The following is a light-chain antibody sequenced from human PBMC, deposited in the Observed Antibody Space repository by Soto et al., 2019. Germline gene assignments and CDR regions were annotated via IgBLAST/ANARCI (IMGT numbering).Light chain of an antibody. CDR2: GAS. Sequence: VFTTSPSTMSLSPGGGRAQICGVSQSVSSYLAWYQQKPGQAPRLLIYGASSRATGIPDMFSGSGYGTEFTPAVCGLEPEDFAVYYCEQYGSSPWITFGQGTRLEIK. V-gene: IGKV3-20*01. CDR1: QSVSSY. J-gene: IGKJ5*01. CDR3: EQYGSSPWIT.